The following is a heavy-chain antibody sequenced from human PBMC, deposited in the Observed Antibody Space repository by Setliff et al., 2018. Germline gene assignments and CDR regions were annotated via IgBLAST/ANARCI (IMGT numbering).Heavy chain of an antibody. Sequence: GSLRLSCAASGFTLSNYWMHWVRQAPGKGLVWVSRISSDGSSITYADSVKGRFTISRDNAKNTLYLQINSLRAEDTAVYYCGRAIVGTTTSYKYYGMDVWGQGTTVTVSS. D-gene: IGHD1-26*01. CDR1: GFTLSNYW. CDR3: GRAIVGTTTSYKYYGMDV. J-gene: IGHJ6*02. V-gene: IGHV3-74*01. CDR2: ISSDGSSI.